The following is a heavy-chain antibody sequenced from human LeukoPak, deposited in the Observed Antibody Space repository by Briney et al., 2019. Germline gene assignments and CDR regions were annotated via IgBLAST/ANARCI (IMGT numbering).Heavy chain of an antibody. V-gene: IGHV3-74*01. CDR3: ARTIVGAAFDY. J-gene: IGHJ4*02. CDR2: IDGDGSST. CDR1: GFTFRKYA. Sequence: GGSLRLSCAGSGFTFRKYALSWVRQAPGKGLVWVSRIDGDGSSTSYADSVKGRFTISRDNAKNTLYLQMNSLRAEDTAVYYCARTIVGAAFDYWGQGTLVTVSS. D-gene: IGHD1-26*01.